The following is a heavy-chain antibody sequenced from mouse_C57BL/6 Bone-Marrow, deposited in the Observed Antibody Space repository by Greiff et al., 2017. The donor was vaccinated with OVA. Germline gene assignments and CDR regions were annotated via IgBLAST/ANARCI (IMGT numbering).Heavy chain of an antibody. Sequence: EVQLEESGGGLVKPGGSLKLSCAASGFTFRSYAMSWVRQTPDKRLEWVATISDGGSYTYYPDNVKGRLTISRDNAKNNLYRQRSHLKSEDTAMYYCARGSPNWAWFADWGQGTLVTVSA. J-gene: IGHJ3*01. CDR1: GFTFRSYA. CDR3: ARGSPNWAWFAD. CDR2: ISDGGSYT. V-gene: IGHV5-4*01. D-gene: IGHD4-1*01.